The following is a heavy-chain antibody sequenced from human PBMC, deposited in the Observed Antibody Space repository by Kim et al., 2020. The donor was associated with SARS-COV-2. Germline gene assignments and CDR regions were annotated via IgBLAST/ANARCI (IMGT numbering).Heavy chain of an antibody. Sequence: STNTNPALKSRVTISVDTSKNQFSLKLSSVTAADTAVYYCARDRGSRDVWGQGTTVTVSS. J-gene: IGHJ6*02. CDR2: ST. V-gene: IGHV4-59*01. D-gene: IGHD3-10*01. CDR3: ARDRGSRDV.